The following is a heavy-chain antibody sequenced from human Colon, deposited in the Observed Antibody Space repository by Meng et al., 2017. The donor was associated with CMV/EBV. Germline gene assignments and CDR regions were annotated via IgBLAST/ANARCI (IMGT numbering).Heavy chain of an antibody. CDR1: GYTFTNFG. CDR3: ARELARGGY. V-gene: IGHV1-18*01. Sequence: VQWVQSGAEVKKPGASVKVSCKTSGYTFTNFGISWVRQAPGQGLEWMAYISPYNGDTNYAQRFQGRVALTTDTSTSTVYMELGSLTSDDTAMYYCARELARGGYWGQGTLVTVSS. CDR2: ISPYNGDT. J-gene: IGHJ4*02.